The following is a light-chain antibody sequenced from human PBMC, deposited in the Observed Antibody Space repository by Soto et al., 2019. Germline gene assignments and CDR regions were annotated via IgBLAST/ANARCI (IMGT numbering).Light chain of an antibody. V-gene: IGKV3-15*01. CDR1: QSVSSN. J-gene: IGKJ1*01. CDR3: QQYNNWASWT. CDR2: GAS. Sequence: EIVMTLSPATLSVSPGERATLSCRASQSVSSNLAWYQQKPGQAPRLLIYGASTRATGIPARFSGSGSGTEFTLTISSLQSEDFAVYYCQQYNNWASWTFGQGTKVDIK.